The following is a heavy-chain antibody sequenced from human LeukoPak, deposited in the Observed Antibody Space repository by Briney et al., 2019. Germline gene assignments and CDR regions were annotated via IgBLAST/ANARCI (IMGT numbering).Heavy chain of an antibody. J-gene: IGHJ4*02. CDR2: IYPGDSDT. Sequence: GASLQISCKGSGYSFTSYWIGWVRQMPGQGLEWMGIIYPGDSDTSYSPSFQGEVTISADKSISTAYLQWSGLKASDTAMYYCARSRGPRRDYFDYWGQGTLVTVSS. V-gene: IGHV5-51*01. CDR3: ARSRGPRRDYFDY. CDR1: GYSFTSYW.